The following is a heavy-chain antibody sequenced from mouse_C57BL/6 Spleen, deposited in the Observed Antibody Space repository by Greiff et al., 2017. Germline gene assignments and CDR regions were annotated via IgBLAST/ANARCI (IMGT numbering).Heavy chain of an antibody. CDR3: ARREHYYGTWYYFDY. CDR1: GFTFSNYT. Sequence: DVMLVESGGGLVKPGGSLKLSCAASGFTFSNYTMSWVRQTPEKRLEWVATISGGGGNTYYPDSVKGRFTISRDNTKNTLYLQMSSLRSEDTALYYCARREHYYGTWYYFDYWGHGTTLTVSS. V-gene: IGHV5-9*01. D-gene: IGHD1-2*01. CDR2: ISGGGGNT. J-gene: IGHJ2*01.